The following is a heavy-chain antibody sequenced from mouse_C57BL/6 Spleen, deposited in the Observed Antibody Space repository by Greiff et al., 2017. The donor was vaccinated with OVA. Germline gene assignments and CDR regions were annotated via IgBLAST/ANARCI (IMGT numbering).Heavy chain of an antibody. J-gene: IGHJ3*01. V-gene: IGHV1-20*01. CDR3: ARSYDYDEVAWFAY. Sequence: EVQLQQSGPELVKPGDSVKISCKASGYSFTGYFMNWVMQSHGKSLEWIGRINPYNGDTFYNQKFKGKATLTVDKSSSTAHMELRSLTSEDSAVYYCARSYDYDEVAWFAYWGQGTLVTVSA. D-gene: IGHD2-4*01. CDR2: INPYNGDT. CDR1: GYSFTGYF.